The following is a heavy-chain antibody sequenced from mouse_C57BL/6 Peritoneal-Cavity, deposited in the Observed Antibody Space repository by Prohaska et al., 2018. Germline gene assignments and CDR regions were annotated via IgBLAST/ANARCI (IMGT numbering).Heavy chain of an antibody. J-gene: IGHJ4*01. CDR2: IDPETGGT. Sequence: QVQLQQSGAELVRPGASVTLSCKASGYTFTDYEMHWVKQTPVHGLEWIGAIDPETGGTAYQQKFKGKALLTADTAARTAYMELRSLTSEDSAVYYCTRGDGYYFYAMDYWGQGTSVTVSS. V-gene: IGHV1-15*01. CDR1: GYTFTDYE. D-gene: IGHD2-3*01. CDR3: TRGDGYYFYAMDY.